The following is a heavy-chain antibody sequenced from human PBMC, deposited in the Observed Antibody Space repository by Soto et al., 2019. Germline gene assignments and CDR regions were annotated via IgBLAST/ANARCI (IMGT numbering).Heavy chain of an antibody. Sequence: GGSLRLSCAASGFSLINAWMNWVRQAPGKGLEWVGRIKSKSDGGTTDYNAPVKGRFTISRDDSKNTLYLQMNSLKTEDTAVYYCTTAFGIVVVITTVLGWGQGTMVTVSS. J-gene: IGHJ3*01. CDR3: TTAFGIVVVITTVLG. CDR2: IKSKSDGGTT. CDR1: GFSLINAW. D-gene: IGHD3-22*01. V-gene: IGHV3-15*07.